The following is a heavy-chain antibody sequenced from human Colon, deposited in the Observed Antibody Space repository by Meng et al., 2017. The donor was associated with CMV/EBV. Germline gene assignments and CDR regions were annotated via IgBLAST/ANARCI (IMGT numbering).Heavy chain of an antibody. V-gene: IGHV3-7*01. J-gene: IGHJ5*02. Sequence: GESLKISCAASGFSFTSFWMAWVRQAPGKGLEWVASIRQGRGETYYGDSMKDRFTISRDNDNDSLFLQMSSLRVEDTAVYYCARWGFSGMFRASGRQAADWLDPWGRGTLVTVSS. CDR3: ARWGFSGMFRASGRQAADWLDP. D-gene: IGHD3-10*01. CDR1: GFSFTSFW. CDR2: IRQGRGET.